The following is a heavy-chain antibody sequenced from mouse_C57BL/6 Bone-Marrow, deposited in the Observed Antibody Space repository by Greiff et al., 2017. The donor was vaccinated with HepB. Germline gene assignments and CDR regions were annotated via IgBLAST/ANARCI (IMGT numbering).Heavy chain of an antibody. CDR3: ARPGNFDYFDY. CDR2: ISSGGSYT. J-gene: IGHJ2*01. Sequence: EVQLMESGGDLVKPGGSLKLSCAASGFTFSSYGMSWVRQTPDKRLEWVATISSGGSYTYYPDSVKGRFTISRDNAKNTLYLQMSSLKSEDTAMYYCARPGNFDYFDYWGQGTTLTVSS. V-gene: IGHV5-6*01. CDR1: GFTFSSYG.